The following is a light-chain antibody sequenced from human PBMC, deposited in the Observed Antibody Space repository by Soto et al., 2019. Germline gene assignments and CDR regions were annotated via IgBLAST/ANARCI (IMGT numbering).Light chain of an antibody. J-gene: IGLJ2*01. CDR3: QSYDSSLSGYVL. V-gene: IGLV1-40*01. CDR1: SSNIGAGYD. Sequence: QAVVTQPPSVSGAPGQRVTISCTGSSSNIGAGYDVHWYQQLPGTAPKLLIFDKNNRPSGVPDRFSGSKSGTSASLAITGLQAEDEADYYCQSYDSSLSGYVLFGGGTKLTVL. CDR2: DKN.